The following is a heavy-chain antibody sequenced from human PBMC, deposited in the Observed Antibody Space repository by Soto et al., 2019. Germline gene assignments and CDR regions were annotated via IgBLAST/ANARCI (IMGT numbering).Heavy chain of an antibody. J-gene: IGHJ6*02. Sequence: SETLSLTCAVYGGSFSGYYWSWIRQPPGKGLEWIGEINHSGSTNYNPSLKSRVTISVDSVKGRFTISRDNSKNTLYLQMDSLRAEDTAVYYCAKPERDTAMVTSFRSYYYGMDVWGQGTTVTVSS. CDR3: LRAEDTAVYYCAKPERDTAMVTSFRSYYYGMDV. D-gene: IGHD5-18*01. CDR2: INHSGST. V-gene: IGHV4-34*01. CDR1: GGSFSGYY.